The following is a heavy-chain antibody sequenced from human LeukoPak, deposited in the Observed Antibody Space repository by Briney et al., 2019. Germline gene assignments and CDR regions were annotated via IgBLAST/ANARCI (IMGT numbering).Heavy chain of an antibody. V-gene: IGHV4-34*01. CDR3: AREMVVTIFGVVISDAFDI. CDR1: GGSFSGYY. J-gene: IGHJ3*02. D-gene: IGHD3-3*01. Sequence: SETLSLTCAVYGGSFSGYYWSWIRQPPGKGLEWIGEINHSGSTNYNPSLKSRVIISVDTSKNQFSLKLSSVTAADTAVYYCAREMVVTIFGVVISDAFDIWGQGTMVTVSS. CDR2: INHSGST.